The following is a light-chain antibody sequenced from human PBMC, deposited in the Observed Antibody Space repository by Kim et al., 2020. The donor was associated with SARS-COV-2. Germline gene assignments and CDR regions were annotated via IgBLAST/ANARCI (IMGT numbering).Light chain of an antibody. CDR1: DSNIGSQT. J-gene: IGLJ2*01. CDR2: RNN. Sequence: QPVLTQSPSASGTPGQRVTISCSGSDSNIGSQTVYWYQQFPGTAPKLLIYRNNQRPSGVPDRFSGSKSGTSASLAITGLRSEDEADYYCAAWDDTLSGSVFGGGTQLTVL. CDR3: AAWDDTLSGSV. V-gene: IGLV1-47*01.